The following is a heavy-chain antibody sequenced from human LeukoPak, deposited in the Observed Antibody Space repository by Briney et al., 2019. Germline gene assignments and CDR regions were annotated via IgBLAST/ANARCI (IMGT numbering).Heavy chain of an antibody. V-gene: IGHV3-30*03. CDR2: ISYDGSNK. D-gene: IGHD6-13*01. Sequence: PGGSLRLSCAASGFTFSSYGMHWVRQAPGKGLEWVALISYDGSNKYYADSVKGRFTISRDNAKNSLYLQMNSLRAEDTAVYYCARGFYHDGYSSTSGWFDPWGQGTLVTVSS. CDR3: ARGFYHDGYSSTSGWFDP. CDR1: GFTFSSYG. J-gene: IGHJ5*02.